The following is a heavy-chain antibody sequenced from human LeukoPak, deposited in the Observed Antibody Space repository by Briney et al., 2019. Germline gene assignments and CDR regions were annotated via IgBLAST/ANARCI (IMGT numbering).Heavy chain of an antibody. Sequence: GGSLRLSCAASGFTVSSNYMSWVRQAPGKGLEGVSAIYSGCSTYYAASVKVRFTISRDNSKNTLYLQMNSLRAEDTAVYYCAIAAGPALWGQGTLVTVSS. CDR2: IYSGCST. J-gene: IGHJ4*02. CDR3: AIAAGPAL. CDR1: GFTVSSNY. V-gene: IGHV3-66*01. D-gene: IGHD6-13*01.